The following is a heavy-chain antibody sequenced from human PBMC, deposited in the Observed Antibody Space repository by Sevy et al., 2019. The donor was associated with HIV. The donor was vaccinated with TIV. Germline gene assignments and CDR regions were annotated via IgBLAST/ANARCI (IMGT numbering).Heavy chain of an antibody. Sequence: GGSLRLSCATSGLSFNYAWMSWVHQAPGKGLEWVGRIKSKTDGGATDYAAAVKGRFTISRDDSKNTLYLEMNSLETEDTGVYYCTTYSSTWYFSGYWGQGTLVTVSS. CDR3: TTYSSTWYFSGY. CDR1: GLSFNYAW. D-gene: IGHD6-13*01. J-gene: IGHJ4*02. CDR2: IKSKTDGGAT. V-gene: IGHV3-15*01.